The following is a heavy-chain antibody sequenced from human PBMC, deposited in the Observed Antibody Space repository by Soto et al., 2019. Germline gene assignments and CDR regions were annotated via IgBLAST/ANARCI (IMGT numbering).Heavy chain of an antibody. CDR3: ARCSYYYYGMDV. J-gene: IGHJ6*02. D-gene: IGHD3-10*02. CDR2: ISYDGSNK. Sequence: SLRLSCAASGFTFSSYAMHWVRQAPGKGLEWVAVISYDGSNKYYADSVKGRFTISRDNSKNTLYLQMNSLRAEDTAVYYCARCSYYYYGMDVWGQGTTVTVSS. V-gene: IGHV3-30-3*01. CDR1: GFTFSSYA.